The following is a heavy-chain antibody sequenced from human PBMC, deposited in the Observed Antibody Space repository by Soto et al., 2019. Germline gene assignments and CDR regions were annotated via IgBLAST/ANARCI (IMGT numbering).Heavy chain of an antibody. CDR3: ARQWPGHFDY. CDR2: ISVYNGNT. J-gene: IGHJ4*02. D-gene: IGHD2-8*01. V-gene: IGHV1-18*01. Sequence: GASVKVSCKASGYTFTSYGISWVRQAPGQGLEWMGWISVYNGNTNSAKKFQGRVTMTTDTSTSTAYMELRSLRSDDTAVYYCARQWPGHFDYWGQGTLVTVSS. CDR1: GYTFTSYG.